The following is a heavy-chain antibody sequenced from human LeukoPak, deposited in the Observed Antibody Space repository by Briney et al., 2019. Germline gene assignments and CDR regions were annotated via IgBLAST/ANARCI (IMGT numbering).Heavy chain of an antibody. CDR2: IKKDGSEK. CDR3: AKDYGSGSYYAFDH. D-gene: IGHD3-10*01. Sequence: GGSLRLSCAASGFTFSSYWMSWVRQAPGKGLEWVSNIKKDGSEKYYVDSVKGRFTISRDNAKTSLYLQMNSLRAEDTALYYCAKDYGSGSYYAFDHWGQGTPVTVSA. CDR1: GFTFSSYW. V-gene: IGHV3-7*03. J-gene: IGHJ4*02.